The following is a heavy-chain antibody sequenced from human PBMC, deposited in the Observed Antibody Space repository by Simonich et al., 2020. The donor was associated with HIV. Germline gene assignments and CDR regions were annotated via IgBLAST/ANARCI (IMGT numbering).Heavy chain of an antibody. V-gene: IGHV4-34*01. Sequence: QVQLQQWGAGLLKPSETLSLTCAVYGGSFSGYYWSWIRQPPGKGLEWIGEINHSGNNNYNPSHKSRVTISVDTSKNQFSLKLSSVTAADTAVYYCARLTAGGLGEYFQHWGQGTLVTVSS. CDR1: GGSFSGYY. J-gene: IGHJ1*01. CDR3: ARLTAGGLGEYFQH. D-gene: IGHD6-13*01. CDR2: INHSGNN.